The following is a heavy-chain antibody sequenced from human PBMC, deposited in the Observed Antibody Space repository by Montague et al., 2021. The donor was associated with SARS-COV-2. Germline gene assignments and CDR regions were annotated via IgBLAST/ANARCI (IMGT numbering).Heavy chain of an antibody. V-gene: IGHV4-31*03. CDR1: GGSISSGGYY. CDR2: IYYSRST. CDR3: ARAASDIVLMVYAIRAFDI. D-gene: IGHD2-8*01. J-gene: IGHJ3*02. Sequence: TLSLTCTVSGGSISSGGYYWSWIRQHPGKGLEWIGYIYYSRSTYYNPSLKSRVTISVDTSKNQFSLKLSSVTAADTAVYDCARAASDIVLMVYAIRAFDIWGQGTMVTVSS.